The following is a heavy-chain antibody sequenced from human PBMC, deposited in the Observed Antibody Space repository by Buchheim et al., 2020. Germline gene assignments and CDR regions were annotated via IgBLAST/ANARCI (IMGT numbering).Heavy chain of an antibody. CDR1: GFTFSSYS. D-gene: IGHD2-2*01. J-gene: IGHJ4*02. V-gene: IGHV3-48*01. Sequence: EVQLVESGGGLVQPGGSLRLSCAASGFTFSSYSMNWVRQAPGKGLEWVSYISSSSSTIYYADSVKGRLTISRDNAKKSLYLQMNSLRAEDTAVYYCARVGVSEYQLLIDYWGQGTL. CDR2: ISSSSSTI. CDR3: ARVGVSEYQLLIDY.